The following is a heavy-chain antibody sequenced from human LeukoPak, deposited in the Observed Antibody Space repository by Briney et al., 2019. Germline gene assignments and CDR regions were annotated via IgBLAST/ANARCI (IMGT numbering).Heavy chain of an antibody. CDR1: AFTFSSYA. J-gene: IGHJ4*02. CDR3: ARGSSGWEYYFDY. D-gene: IGHD6-19*01. CDR2: ISSNGDST. Sequence: GGSLRLSCTASAFTFSSYAMHWVRQAPGKGLEYVSAISSNGDSTYYANSVKGRFTISRDNSKNTLYLQMNSLRAEDTAVYYCARGSSGWEYYFDYWGQGTLVTVSS. V-gene: IGHV3-64*01.